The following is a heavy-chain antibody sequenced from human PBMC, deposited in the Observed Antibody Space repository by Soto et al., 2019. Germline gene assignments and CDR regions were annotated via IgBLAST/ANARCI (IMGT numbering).Heavy chain of an antibody. Sequence: PGXSLRLSCAASGFTVSSNYLSWFRQAPGNGLEWVSVIYSGGSTYYADSVKGRFTISRDNSKNTLYLQMNSLRAEDTAVYYCANAPYYDFWSGPRGYDAFDIWGQGTMVTVSS. CDR1: GFTVSSNY. CDR3: ANAPYYDFWSGPRGYDAFDI. J-gene: IGHJ3*02. CDR2: IYSGGST. D-gene: IGHD3-3*01. V-gene: IGHV3-66*01.